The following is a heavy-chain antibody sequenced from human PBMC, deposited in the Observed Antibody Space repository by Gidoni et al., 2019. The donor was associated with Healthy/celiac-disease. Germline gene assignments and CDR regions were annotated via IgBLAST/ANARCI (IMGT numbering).Heavy chain of an antibody. J-gene: IGHJ6*02. CDR1: GGSISSGGYY. CDR3: ARVDYGDYYYGMDV. CDR2: IYYSGST. V-gene: IGHV4-31*03. D-gene: IGHD4-17*01. Sequence: QVQLQESGPGLVKPSQTLSLTCTVSGGSISSGGYYWRWIRQHPVKGLEWIGYIYYSGSTYYNPSLKSRVTISVDTSKNQFSLKLSSVTAADTAVYYCARVDYGDYYYGMDVWGQGTTVTVSS.